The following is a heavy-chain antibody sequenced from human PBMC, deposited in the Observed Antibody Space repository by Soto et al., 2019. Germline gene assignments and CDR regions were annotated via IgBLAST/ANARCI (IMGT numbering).Heavy chain of an antibody. D-gene: IGHD2-2*01. CDR2: MNPNSGST. Sequence: QVQLVQSGAEVKKRGASMKVSCKASGYTFTSYDINWVRQATGQGLEWMGWMNPNSGSTAYAQKFQGRGTMTRNTSINTAYMEPSSLRTEDTAVYYCAIGLKFVVAPTPTRKVYYSTDVWGKGTAVTASS. CDR1: GYTFTSYD. V-gene: IGHV1-8*01. J-gene: IGHJ6*04. CDR3: AIGLKFVVAPTPTRKVYYSTDV.